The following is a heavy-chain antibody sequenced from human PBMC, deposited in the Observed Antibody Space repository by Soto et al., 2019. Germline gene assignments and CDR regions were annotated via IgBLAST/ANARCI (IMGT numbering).Heavy chain of an antibody. J-gene: IGHJ5*02. V-gene: IGHV4-61*01. CDR1: GGSVSSGSYY. CDR3: ARVGYYDSSGYPRFDP. D-gene: IGHD3-22*01. CDR2: IYYSGST. Sequence: QVQLQESGPGLVKPSETLSLTCTVSGGSVSSGSYYWSWIRQPPGKGLEWIGYIYYSGSTNYNPSLKSRVTISVDTSKNPFSLKLSSVTAADTAVYYCARVGYYDSSGYPRFDPWGQGTLVTVSS.